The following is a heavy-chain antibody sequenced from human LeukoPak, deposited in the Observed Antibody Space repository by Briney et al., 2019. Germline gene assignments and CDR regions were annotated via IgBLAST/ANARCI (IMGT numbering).Heavy chain of an antibody. CDR1: GFSFNSCG. J-gene: IGHJ4*02. D-gene: IGHD3-22*01. CDR2: IRDDGSNK. CDR3: AKDRSYYDSGGFRNFDY. V-gene: IGHV3-30*02. Sequence: PGGSLRLSCPASGFSFNSCGMHWVRQAPGKGLEWVAFIRDDGSNKIYADSVKGRFTISRDNSKNTLYLQMNSLRAEDTAVYYCAKDRSYYDSGGFRNFDYWGQGTLVTVSS.